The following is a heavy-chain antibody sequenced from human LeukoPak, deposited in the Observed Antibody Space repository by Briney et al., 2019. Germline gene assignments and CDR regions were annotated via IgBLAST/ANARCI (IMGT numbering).Heavy chain of an antibody. J-gene: IGHJ4*02. CDR3: ARVDEGHYFDFWSDYNSLRNYFDY. D-gene: IGHD3-3*01. CDR1: GFTVSSKY. V-gene: IGHV3-66*01. Sequence: GGSLRLSCAASGFTVSSKYMSWVRQAPGKGLEWVSVIYSGGSTYYADSVKGRFTISRDNSKNTLYLQMNSLRAEDTAVYYCARVDEGHYFDFWSDYNSLRNYFDYWGQGILVTVSS. CDR2: IYSGGST.